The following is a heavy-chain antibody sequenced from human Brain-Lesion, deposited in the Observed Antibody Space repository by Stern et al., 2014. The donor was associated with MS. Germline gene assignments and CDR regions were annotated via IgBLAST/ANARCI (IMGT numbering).Heavy chain of an antibody. J-gene: IGHJ4*02. CDR2: IFPRDSNT. CDR1: GYLFDDYW. Sequence: VQLVQSGAEVKKSGESLKISCEASGYLFDDYWIGWVRQMSGRGLELVAIIFPRDSNTRYSPSVQGQVTISADKSISTAYLQWSSLKASDPPMYYCARSPATPSGYDRFDYWGQGALVTVSS. CDR3: ARSPATPSGYDRFDY. V-gene: IGHV5-51*03. D-gene: IGHD5-12*01.